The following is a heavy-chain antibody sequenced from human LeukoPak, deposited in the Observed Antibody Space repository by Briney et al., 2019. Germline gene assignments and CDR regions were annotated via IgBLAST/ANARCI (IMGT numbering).Heavy chain of an antibody. V-gene: IGHV4-59*01. J-gene: IGHJ3*02. CDR1: GGSISSYY. Sequence: SETLSLTCTVSGGSISSYYWSWIRQPPGKGLEWIGYIYYSGSTNYNPSLKSRVTISVDTSKNQFSLKLSSVTAADTAVYYCARGSLGDEFADAFDIWGQGTMVTVSS. CDR2: IYYSGST. CDR3: ARGSLGDEFADAFDI. D-gene: IGHD4-17*01.